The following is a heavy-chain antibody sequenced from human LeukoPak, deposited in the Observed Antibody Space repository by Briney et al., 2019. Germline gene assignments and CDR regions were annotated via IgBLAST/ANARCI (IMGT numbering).Heavy chain of an antibody. D-gene: IGHD2-15*01. V-gene: IGHV3-33*01. Sequence: GGSLRLSCAASGFTFSSYGMHWVRQAPGKGLEWVAVIWYDGSNKYYADSVKGRFTISRDNSKNTLYLQMNSLRAEDTAVYYCARGGYCSGGSCYNWFDPWGQGTLVTVSS. CDR1: GFTFSSYG. J-gene: IGHJ5*02. CDR3: ARGGYCSGGSCYNWFDP. CDR2: IWYDGSNK.